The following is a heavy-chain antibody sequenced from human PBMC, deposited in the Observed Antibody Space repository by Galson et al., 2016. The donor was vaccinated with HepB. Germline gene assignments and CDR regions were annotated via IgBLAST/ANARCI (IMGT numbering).Heavy chain of an antibody. Sequence: ETLSLTCIVSGGSISRSRYYWGWIRQPPGKGLEWIGSFYYSGSTYYNPSLKSRVSISVDTSKNQFSLRLSSVTAADTAVYYCARDRSSGSGNFGYWGQGTLVTVSS. J-gene: IGHJ4*02. CDR2: FYYSGST. D-gene: IGHD3-10*01. CDR3: ARDRSSGSGNFGY. V-gene: IGHV4-39*07. CDR1: GGSISRSRYY.